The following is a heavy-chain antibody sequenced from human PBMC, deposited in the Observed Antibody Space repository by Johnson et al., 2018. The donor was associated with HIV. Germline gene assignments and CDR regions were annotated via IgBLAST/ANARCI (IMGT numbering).Heavy chain of an antibody. CDR2: IESNADGGAA. J-gene: IGHJ3*02. Sequence: VQLVESGGGLVKPGGSLRLSCAASGFTFSHAWMSWVRQAPGKGLEWVGHIESNADGGAADYAAPLEGRFTISRDDSKSTLYLQMNSLKTEDTAVYYCTTAIFGVIVHAFDIWGQGTMVTVSS. D-gene: IGHD3-3*01. CDR1: GFTFSHAW. V-gene: IGHV3-15*04. CDR3: TTAIFGVIVHAFDI.